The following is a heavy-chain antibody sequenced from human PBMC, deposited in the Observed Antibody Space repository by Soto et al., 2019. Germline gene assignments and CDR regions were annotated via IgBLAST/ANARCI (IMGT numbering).Heavy chain of an antibody. Sequence: PGGSMRLSCAASGFNFSSYAMSWVRQAPGKGLEWVSAISGSGGSTYYADSVKGRFTISRDNSKNTLYLQMNSLRAEDTAVYYYAKGESIAVVLSYYYGMDVWGQGTTVTVSS. J-gene: IGHJ6*02. D-gene: IGHD6-19*01. V-gene: IGHV3-23*01. CDR3: AKGESIAVVLSYYYGMDV. CDR2: ISGSGGST. CDR1: GFNFSSYA.